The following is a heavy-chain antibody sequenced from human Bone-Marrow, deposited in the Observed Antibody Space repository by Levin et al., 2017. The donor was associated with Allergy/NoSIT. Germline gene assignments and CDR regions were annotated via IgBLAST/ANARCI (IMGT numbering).Heavy chain of an antibody. V-gene: IGHV1-2*05. J-gene: IGHJ3*02. CDR2: INPNSGDT. CDR1: GYTFTANF. Sequence: PGASVKVSCQASGYTFTANFIHWVRQVSGQGLEWMGRINPNSGDTDYAQKFQGRVTMTMDTSISTAYMELSSLRSDDTVVYYCARGNAYCSDAICFANPSTAFDIWGQGTMVTVSS. D-gene: IGHD2-15*01. CDR3: ARGNAYCSDAICFANPSTAFDI.